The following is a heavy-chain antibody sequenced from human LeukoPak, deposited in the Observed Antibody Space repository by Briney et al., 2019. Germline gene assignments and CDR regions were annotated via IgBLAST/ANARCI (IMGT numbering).Heavy chain of an antibody. D-gene: IGHD1-1*01. CDR3: ATNWSDFDY. V-gene: IGHV4-61*02. CDR2: IYTSGST. Sequence: PSQTLSLTCTVSGGSISSGSYYWSWIRQPAGKGLEWIGRIYTSGSTNYNPSLKSRVTMSVDTSKNQFSLKLSSVTAADTAVYYCATNWSDFDYWGPGTLVTVSS. CDR1: GGSISSGSYY. J-gene: IGHJ4*02.